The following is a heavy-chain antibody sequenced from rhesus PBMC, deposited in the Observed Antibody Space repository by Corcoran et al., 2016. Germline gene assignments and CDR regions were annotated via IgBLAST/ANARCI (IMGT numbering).Heavy chain of an antibody. J-gene: IGHJ4*01. CDR2: ISYSGST. D-gene: IGHD5-30*01. CDR1: GGSISSSYYY. V-gene: IGHV4-122*02. Sequence: QVQLQESGPGLVKPSETLSLTCPVSGGSISSSYYYLSWPPQAHGKGLEWFGYISYSGSTSYKPSRKSRVTISRDTSKNQFSLKLSSVTAADTAVYYCARVTRGYSGYSIDYWGQGVLVTVSS. CDR3: ARVTRGYSGYSIDY.